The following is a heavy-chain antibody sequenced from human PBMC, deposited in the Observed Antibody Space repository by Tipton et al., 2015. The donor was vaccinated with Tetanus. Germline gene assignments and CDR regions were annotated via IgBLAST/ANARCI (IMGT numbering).Heavy chain of an antibody. CDR2: IYPGDSGT. V-gene: IGHV5-51*01. J-gene: IGHJ4*02. CDR3: GRPRGSSTNNLDI. CDR1: GYSFSTYW. D-gene: IGHD2-2*01. Sequence: VQLVQSGAEVKKPGESLKISCKGSGYSFSTYWIGWVRQMPGKGLEWMGIIYPGDSGTTYSPSFQGQVTISVDKSISTAYLQWSSLKASDPAIYYCGRPRGSSTNNLDIWGQGTLVTVSS.